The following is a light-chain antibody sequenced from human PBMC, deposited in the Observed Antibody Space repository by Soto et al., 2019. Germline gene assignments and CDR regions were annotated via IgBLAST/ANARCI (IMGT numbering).Light chain of an antibody. J-gene: IGKJ1*01. CDR1: QSISFY. CDR2: LGS. V-gene: IGKV2-28*01. CDR3: MQTLQTPKWT. Sequence: MTQSPSSLSATVGDRVTITCRASQSISFYLNWYVQKPGQSPRLLIYLGSSRSSGVPDRFSASGSGSDFTLHISRVEAEDVGLYYCMQTLQTPKWTFGQGTKVDIK.